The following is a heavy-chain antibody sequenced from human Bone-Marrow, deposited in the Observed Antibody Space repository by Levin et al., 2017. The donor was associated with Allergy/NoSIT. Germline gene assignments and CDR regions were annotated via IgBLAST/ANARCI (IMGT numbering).Heavy chain of an antibody. J-gene: IGHJ3*02. D-gene: IGHD3-9*01. CDR3: FGYFDWILDAFDI. CDR1: GFTFSSYA. Sequence: GESLKISCAASGFTFSSYAMSWVRQAPGKGLEWVSAISGSGGSTYYADSVKGRFTISRDNSKNTLYLQMNSLRAEDTAVYYCFGYFDWILDAFDIWGQGTMVTVSS. CDR2: ISGSGGST. V-gene: IGHV3-23*01.